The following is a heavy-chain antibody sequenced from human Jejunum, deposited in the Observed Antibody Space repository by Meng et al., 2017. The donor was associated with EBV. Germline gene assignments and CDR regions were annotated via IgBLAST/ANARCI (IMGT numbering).Heavy chain of an antibody. CDR3: TREIRGFYSAY. CDR1: GFIFSDYA. D-gene: IGHD2-21*01. CDR2: ISYDGSNK. Sequence: VQLLESGGGVVQPGMSLRLSCAASGFIFSDYAMHWVRQAPGKGLEWVALISYDGSNKYYADSVKGRFTISRDSSKNTLFLQMNSLRTEDTAVYYCTREIRGFYSAYWGQGALVTVSS. J-gene: IGHJ4*02. V-gene: IGHV3-30-3*01.